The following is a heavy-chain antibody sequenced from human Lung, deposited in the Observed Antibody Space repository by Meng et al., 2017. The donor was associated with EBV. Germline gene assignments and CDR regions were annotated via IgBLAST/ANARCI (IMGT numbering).Heavy chain of an antibody. Sequence: QVQPEEAGPGLGEPSTAPSPTFTVFGCPIRRGGYYWSWIRQHPGKGLEWIGYIYYSGSTYYNPSLKSRVTISVDTSKNQFSLRLSSVTAADTAVYYCARNYYFDYWGQGTLVTVSS. CDR2: IYYSGST. CDR1: GCPIRRGGYY. CDR3: ARNYYFDY. J-gene: IGHJ4*02. V-gene: IGHV4-31*03.